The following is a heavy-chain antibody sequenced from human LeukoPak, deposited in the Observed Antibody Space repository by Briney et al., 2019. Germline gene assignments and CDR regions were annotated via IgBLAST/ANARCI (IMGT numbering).Heavy chain of an antibody. CDR1: GFTSGDYA. CDR2: IRSKSCGGAA. Sequence: GGSLRLFCTYSGFTSGDYAMSWVRHAPPQGLERVGSIRSKSCGGAAEYVASVKGRFTISRDHSTSIAYLQMNSLKTEDTAVYYCARVPVRTVTWIVVRRGHDIFEMWGQGTTVTDSS. J-gene: IGHJ3*02. V-gene: IGHV3-49*04. D-gene: IGHD3-22*01. CDR3: ARVPVRTVTWIVVRRGHDIFEM.